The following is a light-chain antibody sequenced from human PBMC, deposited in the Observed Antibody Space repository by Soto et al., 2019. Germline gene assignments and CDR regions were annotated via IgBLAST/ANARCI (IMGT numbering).Light chain of an antibody. Sequence: QSALTQPAYVSGSPGQSITISCTGTSSDVGGYNYVSWYQQHPGKAPKLMIYDVSNRPSGVSNRFSGSKSGNTASLTISGLQAEDEADYYCSSYTSIGTRVFGGGTKVTVL. J-gene: IGLJ3*02. CDR3: SSYTSIGTRV. CDR2: DVS. V-gene: IGLV2-14*01. CDR1: SSDVGGYNY.